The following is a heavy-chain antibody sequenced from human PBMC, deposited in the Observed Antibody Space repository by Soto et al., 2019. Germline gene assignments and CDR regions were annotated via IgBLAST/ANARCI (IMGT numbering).Heavy chain of an antibody. V-gene: IGHV1-69*13. CDR2: IIPIFGTA. Sequence: SVKVSCKAFGGTFSSYAISWVRQAPGQGLEWMGGIIPIFGTANYAQKFQGRVTITADESTSTAYMELSSLRSEDTAVYYCARGERYYYYGMDVWGQGTTVTVSS. CDR1: GGTFSSYA. J-gene: IGHJ6*02. D-gene: IGHD1-1*01. CDR3: ARGERYYYYGMDV.